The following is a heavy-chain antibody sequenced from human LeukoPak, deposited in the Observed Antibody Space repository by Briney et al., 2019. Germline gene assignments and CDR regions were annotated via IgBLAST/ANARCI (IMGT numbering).Heavy chain of an antibody. Sequence: PSETLSLTCAVYGGSFSGCYWSWIRQPPGKGLEWIGEINHSGSTNYNPSLKSRVTISVDTSKNQFSLKLSSVTAADTAVYYCARGRRGYSYGYIGYYFDYCGQGTLVTVSS. J-gene: IGHJ4*02. D-gene: IGHD5-18*01. CDR3: ARGRRGYSYGYIGYYFDY. CDR1: GGSFSGCY. V-gene: IGHV4-34*01. CDR2: INHSGST.